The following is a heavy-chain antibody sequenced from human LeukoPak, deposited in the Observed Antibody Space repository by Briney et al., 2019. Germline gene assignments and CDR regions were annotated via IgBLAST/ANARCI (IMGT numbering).Heavy chain of an antibody. CDR2: ISGSGGST. Sequence: GGSLRLSCAASGFTFSSYAMSWVRQAPGKGLEWVSAISGSGGSTYYADSVKGRFTISRDNSKNTLYLQMNSLRAEDTAVYYCAKEYDSSGYALYYYYGMDVWGQGTTVTVSS. D-gene: IGHD3-22*01. CDR1: GFTFSSYA. J-gene: IGHJ6*02. V-gene: IGHV3-23*01. CDR3: AKEYDSSGYALYYYYGMDV.